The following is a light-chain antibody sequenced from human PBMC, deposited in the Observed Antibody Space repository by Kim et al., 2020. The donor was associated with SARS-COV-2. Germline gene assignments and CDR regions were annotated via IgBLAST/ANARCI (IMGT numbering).Light chain of an antibody. V-gene: IGKV1-39*01. J-gene: IGKJ2*01. CDR1: QSITYF. CDR3: QQSHTVPYT. CDR2: TAS. Sequence: DVQMTQSPSSLSASIGGRVTITCRASQSITYFLNWYQHKPVNAPKLLIHTASSLQTGVPSRFTGSGSGTDFTLTISSLQPDDSATYYCQQSHTVPYTFGQGTKLEI.